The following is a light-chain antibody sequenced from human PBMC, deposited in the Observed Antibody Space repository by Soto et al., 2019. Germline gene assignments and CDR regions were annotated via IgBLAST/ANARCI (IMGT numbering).Light chain of an antibody. CDR3: QQFNTKPLT. CDR1: QGIGTA. V-gene: IGKV1-13*02. CDR2: DAS. Sequence: QLTQSPSTLSASVGDRVTITCRASQGIGTALAWYHQRPGNSPDLLVYDASTLQSGVPSRFSGSRSETDFSLTISGLQPEDFGHYYCQQFNTKPLTFGGGTRVEIK. J-gene: IGKJ4*01.